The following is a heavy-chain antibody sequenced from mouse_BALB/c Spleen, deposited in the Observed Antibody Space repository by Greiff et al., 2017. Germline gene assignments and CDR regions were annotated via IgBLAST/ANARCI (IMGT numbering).Heavy chain of an antibody. Sequence: EVQLQQSGPSLVKPSQTLSLTCSVTGDSITSGYWNWIRKFPGNKLEYMGYISYSGSTYYNPSLKSRISIIRDTSKNQYYLQLNSVTTEDTATYYCAAVYGNYAYYYAMDYWGQGTSVTVSS. V-gene: IGHV3-8*02. J-gene: IGHJ4*01. CDR1: GDSITSGY. CDR2: ISYSGST. D-gene: IGHD2-1*01. CDR3: AAVYGNYAYYYAMDY.